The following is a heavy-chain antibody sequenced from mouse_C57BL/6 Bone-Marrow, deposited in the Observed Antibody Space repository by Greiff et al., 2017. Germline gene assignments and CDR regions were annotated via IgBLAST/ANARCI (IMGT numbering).Heavy chain of an antibody. CDR2: LSGGGGNT. V-gene: IGHV5-9*01. J-gene: IGHJ4*01. CDR1: GFTFSSYT. CDR3: ARRGYYYARDY. Sequence: EVKLVESGGGLVKPGGSLKLSCAASGFTFSSYTMSWVRQTPEKRLEWVATLSGGGGNTYYPDSVKGRFTISRDNAKNTLYLQMSSLRSEDTALYYCARRGYYYARDYWGQGTSVTVSS.